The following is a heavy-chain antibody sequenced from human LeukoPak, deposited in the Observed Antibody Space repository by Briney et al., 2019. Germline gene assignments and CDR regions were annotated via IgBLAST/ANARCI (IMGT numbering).Heavy chain of an antibody. J-gene: IGHJ4*02. V-gene: IGHV3-21*01. CDR3: ARDLGYYGSGSYYGGYYFDY. CDR2: ISSSSSYI. Sequence: GGSLRLSCTASGFTFGDYAMSWVRQAPGKGLEWVSSISSSSSYIYYADSVKGRFTISRDNAKNSLYLQMNSLRAEDTAVYYCARDLGYYGSGSYYGGYYFDYWGQGTLVTVSS. D-gene: IGHD3-10*01. CDR1: GFTFGDYA.